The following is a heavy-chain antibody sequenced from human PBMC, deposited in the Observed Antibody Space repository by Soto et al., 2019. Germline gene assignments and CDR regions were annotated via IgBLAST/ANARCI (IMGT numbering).Heavy chain of an antibody. J-gene: IGHJ1*01. CDR3: AREVGGDGFQH. V-gene: IGHV4-34*01. Sequence: SETLSLTCAVYGGSFSGYYWSWIRQPPGKGLEWIGEINHSGSTNYNPSLKSRVTISVDTSKNQFSLKLSSVTAADTAVYYCAREVGGDGFQHWGQGTLVTVSS. D-gene: IGHD2-21*02. CDR2: INHSGST. CDR1: GGSFSGYY.